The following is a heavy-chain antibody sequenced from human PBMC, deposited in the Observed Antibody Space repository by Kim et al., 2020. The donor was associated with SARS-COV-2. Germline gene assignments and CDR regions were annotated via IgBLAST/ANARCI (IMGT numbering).Heavy chain of an antibody. D-gene: IGHD2-2*01. CDR2: ISYDGSNK. CDR3: ARDGGYCSSTSCIYYYYYMDV. CDR1: GFTFSSYA. J-gene: IGHJ6*03. Sequence: GGSLRLSCAASGFTFSSYAMHWVRQAPGKGLEWVAVISYDGSNKYYADSVKGRFTISRDNSKNTLYLQMNSLRAEDTAVYYCARDGGYCSSTSCIYYYYYMDVWGKGTTVTVSS. V-gene: IGHV3-30-3*01.